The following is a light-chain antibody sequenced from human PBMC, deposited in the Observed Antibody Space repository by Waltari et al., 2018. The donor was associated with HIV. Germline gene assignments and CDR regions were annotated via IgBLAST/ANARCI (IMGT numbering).Light chain of an antibody. V-gene: IGLV1-40*01. Sequence: QSVLTQLPSVSGAPGQRVTISCTGNSSNIGAGYDVHWYQQLPGIAPKLLIYGDSKRPAGVPDRFSGSKSGTSASRAITGLQAEDEADYYCQSYDSSLSGFWVFGGGTKLTVL. J-gene: IGLJ3*02. CDR1: SSNIGAGYD. CDR2: GDS. CDR3: QSYDSSLSGFWV.